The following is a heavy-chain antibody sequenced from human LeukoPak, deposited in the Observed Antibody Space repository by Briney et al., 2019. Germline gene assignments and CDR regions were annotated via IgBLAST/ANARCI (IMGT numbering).Heavy chain of an antibody. V-gene: IGHV4-31*03. CDR3: ASSTPDYYGSGSYYNGAFDY. D-gene: IGHD3-10*01. CDR1: GGSISSGGYY. CDR2: IYYSGST. J-gene: IGHJ4*02. Sequence: SETLSLTCTVSGGSISSGGYYWSWIRQHPGKGLEWIGYIYYSGSTYYNPSLKSRVTISVDTSKNQFSLKLSSVTAADMAVYCCASSTPDYYGSGSYYNGAFDYWGQGTLVTVSS.